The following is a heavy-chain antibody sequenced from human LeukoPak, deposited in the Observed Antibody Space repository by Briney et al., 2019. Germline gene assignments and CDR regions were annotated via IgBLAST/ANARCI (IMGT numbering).Heavy chain of an antibody. V-gene: IGHV4-4*07. CDR3: ARGRLYSSGWYWFDP. CDR2: IYTSGST. D-gene: IGHD6-19*01. J-gene: IGHJ5*02. Sequence: SETLSLTCTGSGGSISSYYWSWIRQPAGKGLEWIGRIYTSGSTNYNPSLKSRVTMSVDTSKNQFSLKLSSVTAADTAVYYCARGRLYSSGWYWFDPWGQGTLVTASS. CDR1: GGSISSYY.